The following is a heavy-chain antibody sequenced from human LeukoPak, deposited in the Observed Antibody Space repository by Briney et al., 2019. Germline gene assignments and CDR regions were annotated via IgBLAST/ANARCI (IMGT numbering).Heavy chain of an antibody. V-gene: IGHV3-48*03. CDR2: ISDIGTTQ. Sequence: PGGSLRLSCAASGFTSSSYELNWVRQAPGKGLEWVSYISDIGTTQHYADSVRGRFTISRDNANNSLYLQMNSLTAEDTAVYYCARDRSKVTAYDDALDIWGQGTMVIVSS. J-gene: IGHJ3*02. CDR1: GFTSSSYE. CDR3: ARDRSKVTAYDDALDI. D-gene: IGHD2-21*02.